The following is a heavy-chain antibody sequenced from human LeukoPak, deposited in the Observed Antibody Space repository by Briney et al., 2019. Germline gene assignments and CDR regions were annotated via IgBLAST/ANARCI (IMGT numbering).Heavy chain of an antibody. D-gene: IGHD1-26*01. CDR3: ARIGDVGATGFDYFDY. J-gene: IGHJ4*02. V-gene: IGHV2-70*11. CDR1: GFSLSTSGMC. CDR2: IDWDDDK. Sequence: ESGPTLVNPTQTLTLTCTFSGFSLSTSGMCVSWIRQPPGKALEWLARIDWDDDKYYSTSLKTRLTISKDPSKNQVVLTMTNMDPVDTATYYCARIGDVGATGFDYFDYWGQGTLVTVSS.